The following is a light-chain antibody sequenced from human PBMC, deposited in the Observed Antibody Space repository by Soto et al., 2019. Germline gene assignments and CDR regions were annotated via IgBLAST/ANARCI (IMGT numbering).Light chain of an antibody. Sequence: QSVLTQPPSGSGAPGQKVTISCTRSSSNIGAAYDVHWYQHLPGTAPKLLIYGNNNRPSGVPDRFSGSKSGTSASLAITGLQAEDEADYYCQSYDSSLGGWVFGGGTKVTVL. V-gene: IGLV1-40*01. J-gene: IGLJ3*02. CDR3: QSYDSSLGGWV. CDR1: SSNIGAAYD. CDR2: GNN.